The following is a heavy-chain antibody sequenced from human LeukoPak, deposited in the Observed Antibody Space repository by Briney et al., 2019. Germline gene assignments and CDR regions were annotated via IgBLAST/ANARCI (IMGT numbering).Heavy chain of an antibody. J-gene: IGHJ4*02. CDR2: IDPSDSYT. Sequence: GESLSISCKGSGYSFTNYWISWVRQMPGKGLEWMGRIDPSDSYTNYRPSFQGHVTISAAKSISTAYLQWSSLKASDTAMYYFARLPSGIVGPGIDYWGQGTLVTVSS. V-gene: IGHV5-10-1*01. CDR3: ARLPSGIVGPGIDY. D-gene: IGHD1-26*01. CDR1: GYSFTNYW.